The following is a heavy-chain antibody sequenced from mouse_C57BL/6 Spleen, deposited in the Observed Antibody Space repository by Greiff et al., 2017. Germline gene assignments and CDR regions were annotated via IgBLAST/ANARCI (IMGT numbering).Heavy chain of an antibody. CDR3: ARTADGAMDY. CDR1: VYTFTRYW. Sequence: QVQLHQPGAELVKPGASVKLSCTASVYTFTRYWITWVKQRPVQGLEWIGDIYPGSGSTNYNEKFKSKATLTVDTSSSTAYMQLSSLTSEDSAVYYGARTADGAMDYWGQGTSVTVSS. J-gene: IGHJ4*01. CDR2: IYPGSGST. V-gene: IGHV1-55*01.